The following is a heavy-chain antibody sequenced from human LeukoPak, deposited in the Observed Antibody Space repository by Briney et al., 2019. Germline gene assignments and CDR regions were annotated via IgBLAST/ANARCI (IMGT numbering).Heavy chain of an antibody. Sequence: SETLSLTCAVSGGSISSSGYSWSWIRQPPGKGLEWIGYIYHSRSTYYNPSLKSRVTISVDTSKNQFSLKLSSVTAADTAVYYCATQALYYYDSSGYYYVAHFDYWGQGTLVTVSS. D-gene: IGHD3-22*01. V-gene: IGHV4-30-2*03. CDR2: IYHSRST. CDR1: GGSISSSGYS. J-gene: IGHJ4*02. CDR3: ATQALYYYDSSGYYYVAHFDY.